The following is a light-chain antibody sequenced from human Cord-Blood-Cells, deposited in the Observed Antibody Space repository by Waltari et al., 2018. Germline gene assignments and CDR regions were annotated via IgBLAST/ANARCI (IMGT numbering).Light chain of an antibody. CDR2: DVS. J-gene: IGLJ3*02. CDR1: SSDVGGHNY. CDR3: SSYTSSSTLV. Sequence: QSALTQPAPVSGSPGQSITISCTGTSSDVGGHNYVSWYQQHPGKAPKLMIYDVSNRPSGVSNRFSGSKSGNTASLTISGLQAEDEADYYCSSYTSSSTLVFGGGTKLTVL. V-gene: IGLV2-14*01.